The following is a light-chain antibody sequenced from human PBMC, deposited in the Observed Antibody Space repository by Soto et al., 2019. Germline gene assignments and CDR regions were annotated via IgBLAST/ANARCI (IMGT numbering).Light chain of an antibody. CDR2: DAS. CDR3: QQRSNWPWT. CDR1: QSVSSY. J-gene: IGKJ1*01. V-gene: IGKV3-11*01. Sequence: ESVLTHSPATLSFSPGERATLSFGASQSVSSYLAWYQQKPGQAPRLLIYDASNRATGIPARFSGSGSGTDFTLTISSLEPEDFAVYYCQQRSNWPWTFGQGTKVDIK.